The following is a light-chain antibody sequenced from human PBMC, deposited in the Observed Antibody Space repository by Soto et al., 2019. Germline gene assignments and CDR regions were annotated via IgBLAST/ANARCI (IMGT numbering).Light chain of an antibody. CDR3: QQYNSYSAT. CDR1: QSISSW. Sequence: DIQMTQSPSPLSASVGDIVTITCPASQSISSWLAWYQQKPGKAPKLLIYKASSLESGVPSRFSGSGSGTEFTLTISSLQPDDFATYYCQQYNSYSATFGGGTKVDIK. J-gene: IGKJ4*01. V-gene: IGKV1-5*03. CDR2: KAS.